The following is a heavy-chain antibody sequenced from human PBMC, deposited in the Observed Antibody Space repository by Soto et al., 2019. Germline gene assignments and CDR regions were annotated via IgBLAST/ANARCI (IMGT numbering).Heavy chain of an antibody. J-gene: IGHJ4*02. CDR3: ARPDDYGDYGAVGFDY. CDR2: ISSSGSTI. V-gene: IGHV3-11*01. D-gene: IGHD4-17*01. CDR1: GFTFSDYY. Sequence: QVQLVESGGGLVKPGGSLRLSCAASGFTFSDYYMSWIRQAPGKGLEWVSYISSSGSTICYADSVKGRFTISRDNAKNSLYLQMNGLRAEDTAVYYCARPDDYGDYGAVGFDYWGQGTLVTVSS.